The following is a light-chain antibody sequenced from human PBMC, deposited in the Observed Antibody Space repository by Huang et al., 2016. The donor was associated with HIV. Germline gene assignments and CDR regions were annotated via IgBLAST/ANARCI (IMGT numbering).Light chain of an antibody. CDR2: WAS. V-gene: IGKV4-1*01. Sequence: DIVMNQSPDSLPVSLGERATIHCKSSQSLFYRSNNKTYLDWYQQKPGQPPKLLIYWASTRESGVPDRFSGSGSGTDFTLTISSPQAEDVAMYYCQQYYYTPLTFGQGTKLEIK. J-gene: IGKJ2*01. CDR1: QSLFYRSNNKTY. CDR3: QQYYYTPLT.